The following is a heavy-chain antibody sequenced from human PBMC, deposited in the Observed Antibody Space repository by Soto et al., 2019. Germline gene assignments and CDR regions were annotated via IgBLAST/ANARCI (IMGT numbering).Heavy chain of an antibody. V-gene: IGHV3-30*18. Sequence: GGSLRLSCAASGFTFSSYGMHWVRQAPGKGLEWVAVISYDGSNKYYADSVKGRFTISRDNSKNTLYLQMNSLRAEDTAVYYCAKSQSSRSDYYYYGMDVWGQGTTVTVSS. CDR1: GFTFSSYG. D-gene: IGHD2-15*01. CDR2: ISYDGSNK. CDR3: AKSQSSRSDYYYYGMDV. J-gene: IGHJ6*02.